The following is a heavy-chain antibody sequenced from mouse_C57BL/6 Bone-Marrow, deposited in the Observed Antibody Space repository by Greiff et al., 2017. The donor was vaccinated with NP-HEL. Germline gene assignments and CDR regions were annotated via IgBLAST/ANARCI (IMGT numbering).Heavy chain of an antibody. CDR2: IDPSDSYT. Sequence: QVQLQQPGAELVMPGASVKLSCKASGYTFTSYWMHWVKQRPGQGLEWIGEIDPSDSYTNYNQKFKGKSTLTVDNSPSTAYMQLSSLTSEDSAVYYCARFGYYGSSYWYFEVWGTGTTVTVST. D-gene: IGHD1-1*01. V-gene: IGHV1-69*01. CDR3: ARFGYYGSSYWYFEV. J-gene: IGHJ1*03. CDR1: GYTFTSYW.